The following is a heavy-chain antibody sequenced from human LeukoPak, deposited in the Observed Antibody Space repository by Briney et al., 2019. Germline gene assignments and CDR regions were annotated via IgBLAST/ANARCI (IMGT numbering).Heavy chain of an antibody. CDR2: INSSSYYI. V-gene: IGHV3-21*06. CDR3: ARDKQGGSGSPRSGYYYYYYMDV. D-gene: IGHD3-10*01. J-gene: IGHJ6*03. CDR1: VFTFSNYS. Sequence: PGGSLPLSCAASVFTFSNYSMHSLRQAPSKGLDWVSSINSSSYYIYYTDSVKGRFTISRDHAKNSMYLQMNSLRAEDTAVYYCARDKQGGSGSPRSGYYYYYYMDVWGKGTTVTISS.